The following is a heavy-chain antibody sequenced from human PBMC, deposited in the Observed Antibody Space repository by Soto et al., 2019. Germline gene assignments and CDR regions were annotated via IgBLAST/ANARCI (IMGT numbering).Heavy chain of an antibody. CDR2: IVVGSRNT. Sequence: QMQLVQSGREVKKPVTSVMVSCKASGFTFTSSAVQWVRQARGQRLEWIGWIVVGSRNTNYAQKFQERVTITRDMSTSTAYMGLGSLRTEETAVYYCAAVVVVAATLNFYYWGQGTLVTVSS. CDR1: GFTFTSSA. J-gene: IGHJ4*02. CDR3: AAVVVVAATLNFYY. D-gene: IGHD2-15*01. V-gene: IGHV1-58*01.